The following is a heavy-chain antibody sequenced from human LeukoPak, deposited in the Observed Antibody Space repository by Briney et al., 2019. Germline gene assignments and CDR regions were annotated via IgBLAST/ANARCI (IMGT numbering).Heavy chain of an antibody. CDR1: GYSFTSYW. CDR3: TRILLKWELPGSDAFDI. J-gene: IGHJ3*02. CDR2: SYPGDSDT. D-gene: IGHD1-26*01. Sequence: GESLKISCKGSGYSFTSYWIGWVRQMPGKGLEWMGISYPGDSDTRYSPSFQGQVTISADKSISTAYLQWSSLKASDTAMYYCTRILLKWELPGSDAFDIWGEGTMVTVSS. V-gene: IGHV5-51*01.